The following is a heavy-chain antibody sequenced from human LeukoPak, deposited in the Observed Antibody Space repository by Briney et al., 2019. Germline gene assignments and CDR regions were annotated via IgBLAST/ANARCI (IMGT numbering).Heavy chain of an antibody. D-gene: IGHD2-15*01. V-gene: IGHV5-51*01. CDR3: ARPGYCSGGSCYQGDY. Sequence: PGESRKMSCKGSGYSLTSYWIGWVRQMPGKGLEWMGIIYPGDSDTRYSPSFQGQVTISADKSISTAYLQWSSLTASDTAMYYCARPGYCSGGSCYQGDYWGQGTLVTVSS. CDR2: IYPGDSDT. J-gene: IGHJ4*02. CDR1: GYSLTSYW.